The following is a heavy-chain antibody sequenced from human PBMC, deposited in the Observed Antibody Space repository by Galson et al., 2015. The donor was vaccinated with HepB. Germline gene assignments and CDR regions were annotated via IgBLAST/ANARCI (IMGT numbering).Heavy chain of an antibody. Sequence: SLRLSCAASGLTFSSYGMHWVRQAPGKGLEWVAAILHDGSNKCYADSVMGRFTISRANSKNALYLQMDRLRADDTAVYYCAKAYGSNWYAHFDFWGQGTLVTVSS. CDR3: AKAYGSNWYAHFDF. V-gene: IGHV3-30*18. CDR2: ILHDGSNK. D-gene: IGHD6-13*01. J-gene: IGHJ4*02. CDR1: GLTFSSYG.